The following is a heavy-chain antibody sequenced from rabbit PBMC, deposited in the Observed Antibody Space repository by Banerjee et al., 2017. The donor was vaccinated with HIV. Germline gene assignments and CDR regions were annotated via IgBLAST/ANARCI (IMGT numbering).Heavy chain of an antibody. CDR1: GFSYSGGYD. Sequence: QSLEESGGDLVKPGASLTLTCKASGFSYSGGYDMCLVRQAPGKGLELIACIYTSSGSTWYASWVNGRFTISRSTSLNTVTLQMTSLTGADTATYFCARAGYDDYGLDLWGPGTLVTVS. CDR2: IYTSSGST. V-gene: IGHV1S43*01. D-gene: IGHD2-1*01. CDR3: ARAGYDDYGLDL. J-gene: IGHJ4*01.